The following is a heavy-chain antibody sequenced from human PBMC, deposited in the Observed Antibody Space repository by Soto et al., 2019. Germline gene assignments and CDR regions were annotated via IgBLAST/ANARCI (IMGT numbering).Heavy chain of an antibody. CDR3: ARREIQGPIDY. CDR2: IYYSGTT. V-gene: IGHV4-28*01. J-gene: IGHJ4*02. CDR1: GYSISSSNW. D-gene: IGHD1-26*01. Sequence: NPSETLSLTCAVSGYSISSSNWWGWIRQPPGKGLEWIGYIYYSGTTYYNPSLKSRVTMSVDTSKNQFSLKLTSVTAVDTAVYYCARREIQGPIDYWGKGTLVTVSS.